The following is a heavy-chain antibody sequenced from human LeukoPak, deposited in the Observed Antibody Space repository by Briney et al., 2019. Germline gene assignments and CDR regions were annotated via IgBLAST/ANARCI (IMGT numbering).Heavy chain of an antibody. J-gene: IGHJ4*02. CDR1: GYTFTSYG. CDR2: ISAYNGNT. V-gene: IGHV1-18*01. Sequence: ASVKVSCKASGYTFTSYGISWVRQAPGQGLEWMGWISAYNGNTNYARKLQGRVTMTTDTSTSTAYMELRSLRSDDTAVYYCAREGAIVVVPAAIPFDYWGQGTLVTVSS. D-gene: IGHD2-2*01. CDR3: AREGAIVVVPAAIPFDY.